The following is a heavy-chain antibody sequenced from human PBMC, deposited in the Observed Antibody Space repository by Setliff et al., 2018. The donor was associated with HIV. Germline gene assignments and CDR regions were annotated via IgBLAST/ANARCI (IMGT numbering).Heavy chain of an antibody. Sequence: PSETLSLTCAVYGGSLNDFYWAWIRQSPTGGLEWIGGVPHGGDTTYNPSLESRVSISVDTSKNQLSLQLTSVTAADTAVYYCAREDAGQLELDYFYYYINLWGKGTTVTVSS. D-gene: IGHD6-6*01. CDR2: VPHGGDT. CDR3: AREDAGQLELDYFYYYINL. CDR1: GGSLNDFY. J-gene: IGHJ6*03. V-gene: IGHV4-34*01.